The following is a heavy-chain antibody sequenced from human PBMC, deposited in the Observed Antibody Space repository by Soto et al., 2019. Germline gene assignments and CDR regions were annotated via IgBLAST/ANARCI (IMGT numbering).Heavy chain of an antibody. CDR3: ASSYSNYALIDYYYYGMDV. V-gene: IGHV1-3*01. CDR2: INAGNGNT. D-gene: IGHD4-4*01. CDR1: GYTFTSYA. J-gene: IGHJ6*02. Sequence: ASVKVSCKASGYTFTSYAMHWVRQAPGQRLEWMGWINAGNGNTKYSQKFQGRVTITRDTSASTAYTELSSLRSEDTAVYYCASSYSNYALIDYYYYGMDVWGQGTTVTVS.